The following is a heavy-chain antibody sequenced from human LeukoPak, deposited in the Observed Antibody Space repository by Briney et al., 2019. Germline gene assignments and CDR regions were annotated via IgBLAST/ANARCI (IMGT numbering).Heavy chain of an antibody. CDR3: ARGDFCSSSSCYLRPMDV. Sequence: SEALSLTCTVSGGSISDYYWSWIRQPPGKGLEWIGYIYYSGSTTDNPSLNSRVTMSVDTAKNQFSLKLRSVTAADTAVYYCARGDFCSSSSCYLRPMDVWGKGTTVTVSS. V-gene: IGHV4-59*01. CDR2: IYYSGST. J-gene: IGHJ6*03. D-gene: IGHD2-2*01. CDR1: GGSISDYY.